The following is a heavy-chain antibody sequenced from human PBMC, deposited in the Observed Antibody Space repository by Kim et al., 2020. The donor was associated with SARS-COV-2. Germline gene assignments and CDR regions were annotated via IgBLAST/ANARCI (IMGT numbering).Heavy chain of an antibody. D-gene: IGHD2-2*02. Sequence: TPSPKSRVTISVDTSKNQFSLKLSSVTAADTAVYYCARAVPAAIGNWFDPWGQGTLVTVSS. V-gene: IGHV4-59*01. CDR3: ARAVPAAIGNWFDP. J-gene: IGHJ5*02.